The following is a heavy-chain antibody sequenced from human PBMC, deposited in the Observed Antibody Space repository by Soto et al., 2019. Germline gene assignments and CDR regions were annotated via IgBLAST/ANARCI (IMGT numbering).Heavy chain of an antibody. D-gene: IGHD6-6*01. CDR1: GGSISGQY. CDR3: VRAVGVAARPDWFDP. CDR2: LYYSGST. Sequence: QVQLQESGPGLVKPLETLSLTCTVSGGSISGQYWSWIRQPPGKGPEWIGFLYYSGSTKYNPSLKSRVTISVDTSKNQFSLKLTSVTAADTAVYYCVRAVGVAARPDWFDPWGQGTLVTVSS. J-gene: IGHJ5*02. V-gene: IGHV4-59*11.